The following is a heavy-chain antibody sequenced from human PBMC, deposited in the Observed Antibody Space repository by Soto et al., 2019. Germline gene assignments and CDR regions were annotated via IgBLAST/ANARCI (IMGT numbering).Heavy chain of an antibody. CDR1: GGIFNKYA. Sequence: QVQLVQSGPEVKEPGSSVKLTCNVSGGIFNKYAISWLRQAPGQGLEWMGGIIPIFGTTNYAQRFQGRVTITADESTSTAYMEMSRLRSDDTAVYYCARDMDYYGAGNYFNRIDFWGQGTLVSVSS. D-gene: IGHD3-10*01. CDR3: ARDMDYYGAGNYFNRIDF. J-gene: IGHJ4*02. V-gene: IGHV1-69*01. CDR2: IIPIFGTT.